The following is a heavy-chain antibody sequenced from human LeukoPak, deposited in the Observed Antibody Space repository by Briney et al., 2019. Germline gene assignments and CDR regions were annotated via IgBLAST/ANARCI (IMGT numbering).Heavy chain of an antibody. Sequence: PGGSLRLSCAASGFTFSSYYFHWVRQAPGRGLVWVSRVDNDGSGSIYADSVKGRFTTSRDNAKNTVFLQMNSLRVEDTAVYYCARGGFSHGFDLWGQGTRVTVSS. D-gene: IGHD2/OR15-2a*01. CDR1: GFTFSSYY. CDR3: ARGGFSHGFDL. V-gene: IGHV3-74*01. J-gene: IGHJ4*02. CDR2: VDNDGSGS.